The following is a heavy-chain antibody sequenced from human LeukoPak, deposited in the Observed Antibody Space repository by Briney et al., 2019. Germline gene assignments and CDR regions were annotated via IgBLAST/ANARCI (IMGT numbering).Heavy chain of an antibody. Sequence: SETLSLTCTVSGGSISSYYWSWIRQPPGKGLEWIGYIYTSGSTNYNPSLKSRVTISVDTSKNQFSLKLSSVTAADTAVYYCARHHCSSTSRYVTGSDAFDIWGQGTMVTVSS. CDR2: IYTSGST. CDR1: GGSISSYY. D-gene: IGHD2-2*01. V-gene: IGHV4-4*09. CDR3: ARHHCSSTSRYVTGSDAFDI. J-gene: IGHJ3*02.